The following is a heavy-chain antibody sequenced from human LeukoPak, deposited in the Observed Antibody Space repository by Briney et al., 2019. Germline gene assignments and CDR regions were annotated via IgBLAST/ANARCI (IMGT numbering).Heavy chain of an antibody. V-gene: IGHV3-48*03. Sequence: AGYLRFSCAASGFTFSNYEMNWIRHAPGKGLEWISYISNSGTTKYYADSVKVRFTMSRDNAKDSLYLRMNRLRAADAAFYSCAKDWDRYFDSGSSYLDYWGQGTLVTVSS. D-gene: IGHD3-10*01. CDR3: AKDWDRYFDSGSSYLDY. J-gene: IGHJ4*02. CDR1: GFTFSNYE. CDR2: ISNSGTTK.